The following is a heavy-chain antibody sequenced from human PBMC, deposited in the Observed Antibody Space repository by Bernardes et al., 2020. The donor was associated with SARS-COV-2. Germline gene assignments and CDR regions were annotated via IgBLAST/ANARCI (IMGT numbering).Heavy chain of an antibody. J-gene: IGHJ4*02. V-gene: IGHV3-30*07. CDR3: ARIDEVTGRDY. D-gene: IGHD2-21*02. CDR1: GYTFSGYA. CDR2: ISYDGSKK. Sequence: GGSLRLSCVVSGYTFSGYAMHWVRQAPGKGLEWLAVISYDGSKKYYADSVKGRITVSRDNNNETLYLEVNSLRAEDTAVYYCARIDEVTGRDYWGQGTLVTVSS.